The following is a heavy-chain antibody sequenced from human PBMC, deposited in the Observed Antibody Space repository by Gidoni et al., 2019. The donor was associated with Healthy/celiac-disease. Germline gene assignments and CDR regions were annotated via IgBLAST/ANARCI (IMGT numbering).Heavy chain of an antibody. CDR1: GFTFSSYG. Sequence: QVQLVESGGGVVQPGRSRRRSCAASGFTFSSYGMHWVRQAPGKGLAWVAVIWYDGSNKYYSASVKGRFTISRDNSKNTLYLQMNSLRAEDTAVYYCARDILGLIQYYFDYWGQGTLVTVSS. J-gene: IGHJ4*02. CDR2: IWYDGSNK. D-gene: IGHD3-16*01. V-gene: IGHV3-33*01. CDR3: ARDILGLIQYYFDY.